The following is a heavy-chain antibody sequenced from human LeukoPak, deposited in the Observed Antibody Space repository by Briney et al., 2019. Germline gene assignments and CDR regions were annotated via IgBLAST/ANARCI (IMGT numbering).Heavy chain of an antibody. V-gene: IGHV4-59*01. CDR1: GGSISSYY. CDR3: ARDHGGLNFDY. J-gene: IGHJ4*02. Sequence: SETLSLTCTVSGGSISSYYWSWIRQPPRKGLEWIGYIYYSGSTNYNPSLKSRVTISVDTSKNQFSLKLSSVTAADTAVYYCARDHGGLNFDYWGQGTLVTVSS. CDR2: IYYSGST. D-gene: IGHD4-23*01.